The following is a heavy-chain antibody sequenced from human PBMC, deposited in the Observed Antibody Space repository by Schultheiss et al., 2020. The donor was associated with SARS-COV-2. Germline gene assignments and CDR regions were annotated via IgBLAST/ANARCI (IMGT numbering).Heavy chain of an antibody. V-gene: IGHV3-13*01. CDR2: IGTAGDT. CDR1: GFTFSSYD. CDR3: ARDQWFSSSSNSSYYTTY. J-gene: IGHJ4*02. D-gene: IGHD2-2*02. Sequence: GGSLRLSCAASGFTFSSYDMHWVRQATGKGLEWVSAIGTAGDTYYPGSVKGRFTISRDNSKNTLYLRMNSLRAEDTAVYYCARDQWFSSSSNSSYYTTYWGQGTLVTVSS.